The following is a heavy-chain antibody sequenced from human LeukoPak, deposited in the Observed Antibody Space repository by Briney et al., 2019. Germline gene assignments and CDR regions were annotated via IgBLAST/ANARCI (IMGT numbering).Heavy chain of an antibody. J-gene: IGHJ5*02. CDR2: IYYSGST. D-gene: IGHD4-17*01. CDR1: GGSFSGYY. Sequence: SETLSLTCAVYGGSFSGYYWSWIRQPPGKGLEWIGSIYYSGSTYYNPSLKSRVTISVDTSKNQFSLKLSSVTAADTAVYYCARQNLDYGDYGREQYNWFDPWGQGTLVTVSS. CDR3: ARQNLDYGDYGREQYNWFDP. V-gene: IGHV4-34*01.